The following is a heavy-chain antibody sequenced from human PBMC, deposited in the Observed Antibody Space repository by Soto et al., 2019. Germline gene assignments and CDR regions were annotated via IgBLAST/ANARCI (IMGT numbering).Heavy chain of an antibody. CDR3: ARVVGAPNWFDP. J-gene: IGHJ5*02. CDR1: GLTFSSNW. CDR2: IKQDGNEK. Sequence: GGSLRLSCAASGLTFSSNWMSWVRQAPGRGLECVANIKQDGNEKYYVDSVKGRFTISRDNAKNSLYLQMNSLRAEDTAVYYCARVVGAPNWFDPWGRGTLVTVSS. D-gene: IGHD1-26*01. V-gene: IGHV3-7*04.